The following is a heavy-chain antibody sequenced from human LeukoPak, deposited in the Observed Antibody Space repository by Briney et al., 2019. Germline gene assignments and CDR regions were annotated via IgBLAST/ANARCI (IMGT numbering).Heavy chain of an antibody. V-gene: IGHV3-43*02. CDR2: ISGDGGST. D-gene: IGHD6-13*01. CDR1: GFXLDDYA. CDR3: AKDTIPSIAPAGTPHWASYYYYGMDV. J-gene: IGHJ6*02. Sequence: PGGSLRLSCGASGFXLDDYAIHWVRQAPGRGLEWVSVISGDGGSTYYAGSMKGRFTISRDNSKNSLYLEMNSLRTEDTALYYCAKDTIPSIAPAGTPHWASYYYYGMDVWGQGTTVTVSS.